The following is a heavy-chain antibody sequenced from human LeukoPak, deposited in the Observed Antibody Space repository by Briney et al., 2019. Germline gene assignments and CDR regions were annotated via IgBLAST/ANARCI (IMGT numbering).Heavy chain of an antibody. CDR1: GFTFSSYA. V-gene: IGHV3-23*01. D-gene: IGHD3-16*01. CDR3: LYGGYFQH. CDR2: FSGSGGST. J-gene: IGHJ1*01. Sequence: GGSLRLSCAASGFTFSSYAMSWVRQAPGKGLECISGFSGSGGSTYYADSVKGRFTISRDNSKNTLYLQMNSLRAEDTAVYFCLYGGYFQHWGQGTLVTVSS.